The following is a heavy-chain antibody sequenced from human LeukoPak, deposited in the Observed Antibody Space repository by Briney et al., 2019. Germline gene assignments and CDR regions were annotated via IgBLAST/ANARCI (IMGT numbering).Heavy chain of an antibody. D-gene: IGHD3-22*01. Sequence: GRPLRLSCAPSGVIFNNFAFHWVRQAPGKGLEWIAAVSYDGSNKYYADSVRGRLTISRDNSKNTLYLQMNSLRAEDTAVYYCARMGGYYYDSSGFNWFDPWGQGTLVTVSS. J-gene: IGHJ5*02. CDR2: VSYDGSNK. V-gene: IGHV3-30-3*01. CDR1: GVIFNNFA. CDR3: ARMGGYYYDSSGFNWFDP.